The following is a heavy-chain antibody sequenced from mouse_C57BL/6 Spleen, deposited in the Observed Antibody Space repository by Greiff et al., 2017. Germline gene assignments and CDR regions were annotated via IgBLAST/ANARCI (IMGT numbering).Heavy chain of an antibody. Sequence: QVQLKESGPGLVQPSQSLSITCTASGFSLTSYGVHWVRQSPGKGLEWLGVIWRGGSTDYNAAFMSRLGISKDNTKSQVFCKMNSLQADDTAIYYCAKNEGIMDGYGDYYAMGDWGQGTSVTVSS. J-gene: IGHJ4*01. CDR1: GFSLTSYG. CDR2: IWRGGST. D-gene: IGHD2-2*01. CDR3: AKNEGIMDGYGDYYAMGD. V-gene: IGHV2-5*01.